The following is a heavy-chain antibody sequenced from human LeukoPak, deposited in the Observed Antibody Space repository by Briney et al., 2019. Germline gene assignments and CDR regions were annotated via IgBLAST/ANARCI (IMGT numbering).Heavy chain of an antibody. CDR3: ARDREVVTAKAQMDV. J-gene: IGHJ6*04. CDR2: IYSDTNT. V-gene: IGHV3-53*01. D-gene: IGHD2-21*02. Sequence: GGSLRLSCEVSGFTVSTNHMSWVRQAPGKGLEWVSVIYSDTNTYYADSVKGRFTISRDNSENTVFLQMNSLRAEDTAVYYCARDREVVTAKAQMDVWGKGTTVTVSS. CDR1: GFTVSTNH.